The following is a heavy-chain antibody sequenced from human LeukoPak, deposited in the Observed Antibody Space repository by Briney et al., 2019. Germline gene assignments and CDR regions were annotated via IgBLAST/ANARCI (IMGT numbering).Heavy chain of an antibody. CDR2: INPNSGGT. CDR1: GYTFTGYY. CDR3: WRGGSNVVVPAAILEDY. Sequence: APVKVSCKASGYTFTGYYMHWVRQPPGQGLEWMGWINPNSGGTNYAQKFQGRVTMTRDTSISTAYMELSRLRSDDTAVYYLWRGGSNVVVPAAILEDYWGQGTLVTVSS. D-gene: IGHD2-2*02. V-gene: IGHV1-2*02. J-gene: IGHJ4*02.